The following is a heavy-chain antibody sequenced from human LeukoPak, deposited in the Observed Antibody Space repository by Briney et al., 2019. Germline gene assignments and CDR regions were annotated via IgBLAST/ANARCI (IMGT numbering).Heavy chain of an antibody. CDR2: INFTGNTETGTT. CDR1: GASFSSYP. V-gene: IGHV4-34*01. D-gene: IGHD3-3*01. CDR3: ARAFSGFWEFDF. J-gene: IGHJ4*02. Sequence: SETLSLTCAVSGASFSSYPWNWIRQLPGAGLEWIAEINFTGNTETGTTSYSPSLKSRVTISADTSTNQLSLHLRSATVADTGVYFCARAFSGFWEFDFWGQGTLVTASS.